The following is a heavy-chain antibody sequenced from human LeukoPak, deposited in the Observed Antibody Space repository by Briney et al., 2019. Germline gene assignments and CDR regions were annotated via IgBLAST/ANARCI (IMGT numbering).Heavy chain of an antibody. CDR1: GYTFTGYY. V-gene: IGHV1-2*02. Sequence: ASVKVSCKASGYTFTGYYMHWVRQAPGQGLEWMGWINPNSGGTNYAQKFQGRVTMTRDTSISTAYMELSRLRSDDTAVYYCARVHSPLTGYYYFDYWGQGTLVTVSS. CDR3: ARVHSPLTGYYYFDY. CDR2: INPNSGGT. D-gene: IGHD3-9*01. J-gene: IGHJ4*02.